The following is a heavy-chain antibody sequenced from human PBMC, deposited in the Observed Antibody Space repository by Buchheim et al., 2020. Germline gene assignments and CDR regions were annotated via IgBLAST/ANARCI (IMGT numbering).Heavy chain of an antibody. CDR2: IYYSGST. J-gene: IGHJ5*02. CDR1: GGSISSGGYY. D-gene: IGHD2-15*01. V-gene: IGHV4-31*03. Sequence: QVQLQESGPGLVKPSQTLSLTCTVSGGSISSGGYYWSWIRQHPGKGLEWIGYIYYSGSTSYNPSLKSRVTISVATSKNQFSPKLSSVTAADTAVYYGAREVVGASRKMVLDWFDPWGQGTL. CDR3: AREVVGASRKMVLDWFDP.